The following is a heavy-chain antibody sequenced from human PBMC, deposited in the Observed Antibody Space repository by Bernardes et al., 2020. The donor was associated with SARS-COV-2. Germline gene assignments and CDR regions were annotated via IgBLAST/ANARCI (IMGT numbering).Heavy chain of an antibody. Sequence: GGSLRLSCAASGFTVSSYSMNWVRQAPGKGLEWVSFISSNSNTIYNRDSVKGRFTISRDNAKNSLYLQMNSLRDEDTAVYYCVRDSGSNFDYWGQGTLVTVSS. CDR3: VRDSGSNFDY. CDR2: ISSNSNTI. D-gene: IGHD1-26*01. V-gene: IGHV3-48*02. CDR1: GFTVSSYS. J-gene: IGHJ4*02.